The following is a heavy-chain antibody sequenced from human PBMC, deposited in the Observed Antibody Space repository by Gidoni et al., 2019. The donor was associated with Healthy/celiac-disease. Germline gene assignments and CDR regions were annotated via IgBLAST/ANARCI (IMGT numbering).Heavy chain of an antibody. D-gene: IGHD3-10*01. CDR3: ARGDSASGKSYYFDY. V-gene: IGHV4-34*01. CDR2: INHSGST. J-gene: IGHJ4*02. CDR1: GGSFSGYY. Sequence: VQLQQWGAGLLQPSETLSLTCAVYGGSFSGYYWSWIRQPPGKGLEWIGEINHSGSTNYNPSLKSRVTISVDTSKNQFSLKLSSVTAADTAVYYCARGDSASGKSYYFDYWGQGTLVTVSS.